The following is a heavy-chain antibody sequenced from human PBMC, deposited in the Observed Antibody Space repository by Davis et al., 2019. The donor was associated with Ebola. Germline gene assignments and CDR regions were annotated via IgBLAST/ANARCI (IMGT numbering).Heavy chain of an antibody. V-gene: IGHV3-11*04. Sequence: GGSLRLSCAASGFTFSDYYMSWIRQAPGKGLEWVSYISSSGSTIYYADSVKGRFTISRDNAKNSLYLQMNSLRAEDTAVYYCARDLYLGSWNYYGMDVWGQGTTVTVSS. D-gene: IGHD2-2*02. J-gene: IGHJ6*02. CDR3: ARDLYLGSWNYYGMDV. CDR2: ISSSGSTI. CDR1: GFTFSDYY.